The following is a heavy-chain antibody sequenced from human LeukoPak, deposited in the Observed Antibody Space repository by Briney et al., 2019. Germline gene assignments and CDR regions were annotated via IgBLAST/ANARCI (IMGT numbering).Heavy chain of an antibody. J-gene: IGHJ4*02. Sequence: SETLSLTCAVYGGSFSGYYWSWIRQPPGKGLEWIGEINHSGSTNYNPSLKSRVTISVDTSKNQFSLKLSSVTAADTAVYYCARGGHGYCSGGSCYSGGVGYYFDYWGRGTLVTVSS. CDR3: ARGGHGYCSGGSCYSGGVGYYFDY. V-gene: IGHV4-34*01. CDR1: GGSFSGYY. D-gene: IGHD2-15*01. CDR2: INHSGST.